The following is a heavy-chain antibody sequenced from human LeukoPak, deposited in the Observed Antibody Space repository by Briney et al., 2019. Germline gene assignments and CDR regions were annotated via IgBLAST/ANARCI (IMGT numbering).Heavy chain of an antibody. J-gene: IGHJ4*02. V-gene: IGHV4-34*01. CDR3: ARFGANYYDSSGYYSRRFDY. D-gene: IGHD3-22*01. CDR2: INHSGST. Sequence: PSETLSLTCAVYGGSFSGYYWSWIRQPPGKGLEWIGEINHSGSTNYNPSLESRVTISVDTSKNQFSLKLSSVTAADTAVYYCARFGANYYDSSGYYSRRFDYWGQGTLVTVSS. CDR1: GGSFSGYY.